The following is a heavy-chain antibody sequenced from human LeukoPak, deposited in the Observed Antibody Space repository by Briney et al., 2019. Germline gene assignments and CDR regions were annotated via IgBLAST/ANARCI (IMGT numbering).Heavy chain of an antibody. Sequence: SETLSLTCTVSGGSISSYYWSWIRQPPGKGLEWIGYIYYSGSTNYKPSLKSRVTISVDTSKNQFSLTLSSVTAADTAVYYCARGGYYGSGNDFRFDPWGQGTLVTVSS. V-gene: IGHV4-59*01. D-gene: IGHD3-10*01. CDR1: GGSISSYY. CDR3: ARGGYYGSGNDFRFDP. CDR2: IYYSGST. J-gene: IGHJ5*02.